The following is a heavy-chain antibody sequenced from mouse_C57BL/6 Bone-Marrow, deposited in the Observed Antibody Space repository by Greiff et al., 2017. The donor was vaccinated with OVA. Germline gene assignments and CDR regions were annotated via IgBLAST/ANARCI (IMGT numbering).Heavy chain of an antibody. CDR2: IDPEDGDT. CDR1: GFNIKDYY. V-gene: IGHV14-1*01. D-gene: IGHD2-5*01. CDR3: TRDSNYDFDD. Sequence: VQLQQSGAELVRPGASVKLSCTASGFNIKDYYMHWVKQRPEQGLEWIGRIDPEDGDTEYAPTFPGKATMTADPSSNTAYLQLSSLTSEDTAVYYCTRDSNYDFDDWGQGTTLTVSS. J-gene: IGHJ2*01.